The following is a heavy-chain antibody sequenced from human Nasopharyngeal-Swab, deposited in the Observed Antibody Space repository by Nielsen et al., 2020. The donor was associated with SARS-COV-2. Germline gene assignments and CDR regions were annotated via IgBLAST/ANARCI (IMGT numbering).Heavy chain of an antibody. D-gene: IGHD5-12*01. CDR3: ARDVGGYANFDY. J-gene: IGHJ4*02. Sequence: SETLSLTCTVSGDSMRSYYWNWIRQPPGKGLEWIGYIYYSGSTNYNPSLKSRVTMSVDTSKNQFSLKLSSVTAADTAVYYCARDVGGYANFDYWGQGTLVTVSS. V-gene: IGHV4-59*12. CDR1: GDSMRSYY. CDR2: IYYSGST.